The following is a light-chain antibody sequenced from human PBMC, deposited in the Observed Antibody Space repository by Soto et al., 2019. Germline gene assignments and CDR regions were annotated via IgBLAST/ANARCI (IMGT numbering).Light chain of an antibody. CDR3: SSYTSSSTYV. CDR2: DVS. J-gene: IGLJ1*01. V-gene: IGLV2-14*03. Sequence: QSALTQPASVSGSPGQSISISCTGTSSDVGAYNYVSWYQQHPGRAHKLMIHDVSDRPSGVSNRFSGSKSGNTASLTISGLQAEDEADYYCSSYTSSSTYVFGTGTKVTVL. CDR1: SSDVGAYNY.